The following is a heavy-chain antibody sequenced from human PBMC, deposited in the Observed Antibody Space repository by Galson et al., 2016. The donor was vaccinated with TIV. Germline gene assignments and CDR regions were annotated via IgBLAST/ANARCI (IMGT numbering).Heavy chain of an antibody. J-gene: IGHJ6*02. D-gene: IGHD3-16*01. Sequence: QSGAEVKKPGESLRISCKGSGYSFTNYWISWVRQMPGKGLEWMGKIDPSDSYTNYSPAFQGHVSISADKSINTAYLQWSSLKASDTAMYYCAISLGVPGSKKAGRTRDKDVWGQGTTVTVSS. CDR1: GYSFTNYW. V-gene: IGHV5-10-1*01. CDR2: IDPSDSYT. CDR3: AISLGVPGSKKAGRTRDKDV.